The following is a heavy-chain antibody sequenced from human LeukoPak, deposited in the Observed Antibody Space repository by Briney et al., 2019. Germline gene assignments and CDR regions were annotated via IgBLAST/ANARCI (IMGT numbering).Heavy chain of an antibody. Sequence: ASVKVSCKASGYTFTGYYMNWVRQAPGQGLEWMGWINPNSGGTNYAQKFQGRVTMTRDTSISTAYMELSRLRSDDTAVYYCAPSFRSTSCFDYWGQGTLVTVSS. CDR2: INPNSGGT. CDR3: APSFRSTSCFDY. D-gene: IGHD2-2*01. CDR1: GYTFTGYY. J-gene: IGHJ4*02. V-gene: IGHV1-2*02.